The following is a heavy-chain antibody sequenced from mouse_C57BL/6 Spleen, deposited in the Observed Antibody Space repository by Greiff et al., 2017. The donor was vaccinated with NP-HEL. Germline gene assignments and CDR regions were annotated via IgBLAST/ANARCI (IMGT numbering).Heavy chain of an antibody. D-gene: IGHD1-1*01. V-gene: IGHV1-42*01. CDR2: INPSTGGT. J-gene: IGHJ2*01. Sequence: EVQLQQSGPELVKPGASVKISCKASGYSFTGYYMNWVKQSPEKSLEWIGEINPSTGGTTYNQKFKAKATLTVDKSSSTAYMQLKSLTSEDSAVYYCARAYYYGSSVDYWGQGTTLTVSS. CDR1: GYSFTGYY. CDR3: ARAYYYGSSVDY.